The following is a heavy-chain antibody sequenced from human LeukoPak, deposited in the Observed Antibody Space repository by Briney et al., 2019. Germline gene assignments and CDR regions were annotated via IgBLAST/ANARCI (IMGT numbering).Heavy chain of an antibody. D-gene: IGHD6-19*01. CDR1: GYTFTSYG. J-gene: IGHJ4*02. Sequence: ASVRVSCKASGYTFTSYGISWVRQAPGQGLEWMGWISAYNGNTNYAQKLQGRVTMTRDTSISTAYMELSRLRSDDTAVYYCARVKWLETFDYWGQGTLVTVSS. CDR3: ARVKWLETFDY. CDR2: ISAYNGNT. V-gene: IGHV1-18*01.